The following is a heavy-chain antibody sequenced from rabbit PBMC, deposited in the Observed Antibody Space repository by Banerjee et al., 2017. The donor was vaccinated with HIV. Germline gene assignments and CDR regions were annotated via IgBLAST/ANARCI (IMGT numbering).Heavy chain of an antibody. CDR2: INSNTGNT. J-gene: IGHJ4*01. CDR3: ARGNSGNIYYNL. V-gene: IGHV1S40*01. CDR1: GSDISSYS. D-gene: IGHD8-1*01. Sequence: QSLAESGGDLVKPGASLTLTCTASGSDISSYSMGWFRQAPGKGLEWIACINSNTGNTVYASWAKGPFTISKTSSTTVTMQMTSLTAADTATYFCARGNSGNIYYNLWGQGTLVTVS.